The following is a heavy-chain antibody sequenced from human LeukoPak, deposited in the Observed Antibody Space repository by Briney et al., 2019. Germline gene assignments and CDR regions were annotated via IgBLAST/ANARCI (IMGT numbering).Heavy chain of an antibody. V-gene: IGHV3-33*01. CDR1: RFTFSNCG. J-gene: IGHJ4*02. Sequence: GGSLRLSCSASRFTFSNCGMHWVPQAPGKGLQWVAFIWIDGSNKYYADSVKGRITIYRANSKNTMYLKIHRLKAKDTADYYCARDRGNSHFDYWGQGTLVTVSS. D-gene: IGHD3-10*01. CDR3: ARDRGNSHFDY. CDR2: IWIDGSNK.